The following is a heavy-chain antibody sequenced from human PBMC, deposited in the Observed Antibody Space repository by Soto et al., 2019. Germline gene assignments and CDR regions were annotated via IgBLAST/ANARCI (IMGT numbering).Heavy chain of an antibody. J-gene: IGHJ6*02. CDR2: ISSSSSYI. CDR1: GFTFSSYS. V-gene: IGHV3-21*01. D-gene: IGHD6-19*01. Sequence: PGGSLRLSCAASGFTFSSYSMNWVRQAPGKGLEWVSSISSSSSYIYYADSVKGRFTISRDNAKNSLYLQMNSLRAEDTAVYYCARGLKEGYSSGWYEDYYYCYGMDVWGQGTTVTVSS. CDR3: ARGLKEGYSSGWYEDYYYCYGMDV.